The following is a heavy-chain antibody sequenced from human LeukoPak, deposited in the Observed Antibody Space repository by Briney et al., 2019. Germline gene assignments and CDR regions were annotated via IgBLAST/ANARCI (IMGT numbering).Heavy chain of an antibody. D-gene: IGHD5-12*01. CDR3: ARDGTYTDYDPDFDI. CDR2: IKQDGSEK. J-gene: IGHJ4*02. V-gene: IGHV3-7*04. CDR1: GFTFSSYN. Sequence: GGSLRLSCAASGFTFSSYNMSWVRQAPGKGLEWVANIKQDGSEKYYVDSVKGRFTISRDNAKNSLYLQMNSLRAEDTAVFYCARDGTYTDYDPDFDIWGQGTLVTVSS.